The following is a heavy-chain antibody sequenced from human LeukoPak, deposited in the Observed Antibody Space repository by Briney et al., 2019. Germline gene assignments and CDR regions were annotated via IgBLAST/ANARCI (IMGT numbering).Heavy chain of an antibody. CDR3: ARDRAYYYDSSGYQDY. CDR2: IYSGGST. J-gene: IGHJ4*02. CDR1: GFTVSSNY. Sequence: QTGGSLRLSCAASGFTVSSNYMSWVRQAPGKGLEWVSVIYSGGSTYYADSVKGRFTISRDNSKNTLYLQMNSLRAEDTAVYYCARDRAYYYDSSGYQDYWGQGTLVTVSS. D-gene: IGHD3-22*01. V-gene: IGHV3-66*01.